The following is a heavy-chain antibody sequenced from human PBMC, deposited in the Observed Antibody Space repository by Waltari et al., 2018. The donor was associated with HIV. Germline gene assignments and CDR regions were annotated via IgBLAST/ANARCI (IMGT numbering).Heavy chain of an antibody. J-gene: IGHJ6*02. CDR2: ISGYNANT. CDR3: ARGLGGSYYYGVDV. V-gene: IGHV1-18*01. Sequence: QVHLVQSGAEVKMPGASVRVSCKTPGYIFTNYVVSWVRQAPGQGLEWLGWISGYNANTNYAQRLQGRVTLTTDTSTSTAYMELRSLRSDDTAVYYCARGLGGSYYYGVDVWGQGTTVTVS. CDR1: GYIFTNYV.